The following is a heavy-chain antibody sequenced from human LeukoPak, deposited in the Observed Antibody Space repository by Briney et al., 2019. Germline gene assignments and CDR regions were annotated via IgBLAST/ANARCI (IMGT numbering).Heavy chain of an antibody. CDR3: ASGPPDYYDGRGFDY. Sequence: GESLKISCKGSGYSFTSYWIGWVRQMPGKGLEWMGIIYPGDSDTRYSPSFQGQVTISADKSISTAYLQWSSLKASDTAMYYCASGPPDYYDGRGFDYWGQGTLVTVSS. CDR1: GYSFTSYW. CDR2: IYPGDSDT. J-gene: IGHJ4*02. V-gene: IGHV5-51*01. D-gene: IGHD3-22*01.